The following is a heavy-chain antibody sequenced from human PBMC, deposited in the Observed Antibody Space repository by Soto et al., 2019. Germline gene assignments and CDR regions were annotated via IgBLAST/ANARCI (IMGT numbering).Heavy chain of an antibody. V-gene: IGHV1-69*13. J-gene: IGHJ6*02. CDR2: IIPILTTT. CDR3: ATSVGIATTGEDGMEV. Sequence: ASVKVSCKASGGTFSIYGFSWVRQAPGQGPEWIGGIIPILTTTNYAQKFKARVTIVADESTTTVYMELSSLKFDETAVYYCATSVGIATTGEDGMEVWGQGTSVTVSS. CDR1: GGTFSIYG. D-gene: IGHD2-8*02.